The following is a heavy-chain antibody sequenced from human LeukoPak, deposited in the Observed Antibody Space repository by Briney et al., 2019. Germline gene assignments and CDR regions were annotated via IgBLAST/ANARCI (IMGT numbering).Heavy chain of an antibody. V-gene: IGHV3-74*01. Sequence: GGSLRLSCAASGFPFRSYWMHWVRQAPGKGPVWVSRISHDGTEATYADSVKGRFTISRDTANATLSLQMNSLRVEDSAVYYCARGPAYLKYMDVWGKGTTVTVSS. J-gene: IGHJ6*03. D-gene: IGHD2-2*01. CDR2: ISHDGTEA. CDR1: GFPFRSYW. CDR3: ARGPAYLKYMDV.